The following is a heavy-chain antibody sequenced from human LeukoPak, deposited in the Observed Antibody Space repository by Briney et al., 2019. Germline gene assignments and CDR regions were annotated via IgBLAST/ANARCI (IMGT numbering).Heavy chain of an antibody. J-gene: IGHJ4*02. CDR1: GYTFTSYY. CDR2: INPSGGST. CDR3: ARDSYYSSSSLGFDY. D-gene: IGHD6-6*01. V-gene: IGHV1-46*01. Sequence: GASVKVSCKASGYTFTSYYMHWVRQAPGQGLEWMGIINPSGGSTSYAQKFRGRVTMTRDMSTSTVYMELSSLRSEDTAVYYCARDSYYSSSSLGFDYWGQGTLVTVSS.